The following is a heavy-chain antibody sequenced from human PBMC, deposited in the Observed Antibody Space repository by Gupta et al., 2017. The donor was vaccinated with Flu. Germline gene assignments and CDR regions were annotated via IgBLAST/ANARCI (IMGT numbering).Heavy chain of an antibody. CDR2: ISGSGGST. Sequence: EVQLLESGGGWVQPGGSLRLSGPAPGFTFSSYAMSWVRQAPGKGLEWVSAISGSGGSTYYAEAVKGRFTISRDNSKNTLYLQMNSLRAEDTAVYYCAKQRYSGYDWRFPDDYWGQGTLVTVSS. V-gene: IGHV3-23*01. CDR1: GFTFSSYA. D-gene: IGHD5-12*01. CDR3: AKQRYSGYDWRFPDDY. J-gene: IGHJ4*02.